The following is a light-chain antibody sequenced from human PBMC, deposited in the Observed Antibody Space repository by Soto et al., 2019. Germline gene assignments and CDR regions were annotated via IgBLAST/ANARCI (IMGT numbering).Light chain of an antibody. J-gene: IGLJ1*01. CDR3: SSYTSSSTYV. CDR1: GSDVGGYNY. Sequence: QSALTQPASVSGSPGQSITISCTGTGSDVGGYNYVSWYQQHPGKAPKLMIYDVSNRPSGVSNRFSGSKSGNTASLTISGLQAEDEADYYCSSYTSSSTYVFGTGTKVPVL. CDR2: DVS. V-gene: IGLV2-14*01.